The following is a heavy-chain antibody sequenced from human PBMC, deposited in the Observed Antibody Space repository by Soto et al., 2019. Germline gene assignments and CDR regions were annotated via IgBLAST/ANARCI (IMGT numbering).Heavy chain of an antibody. CDR3: ARGGGVGVAGSAAFDM. V-gene: IGHV1-2*02. Sequence: QLHLVQSGAVVKKPGASVTVSCSASGYPVTAYYMHWVRQAPGRGLEWMGGINPATGAAKYTQTFQGRVPKARDTATRTGLKELGGLTSEDPAVFYCARGGGVGVAGSAAFDMWGQGTLVTVSS. D-gene: IGHD3-3*01. J-gene: IGHJ3*02. CDR2: INPATGAA. CDR1: GYPVTAYY.